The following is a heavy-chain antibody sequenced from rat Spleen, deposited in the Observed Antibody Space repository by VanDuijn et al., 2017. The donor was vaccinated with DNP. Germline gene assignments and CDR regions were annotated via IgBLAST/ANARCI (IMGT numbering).Heavy chain of an antibody. Sequence: EVKLVESGGGLVQPGRSLKLSCAASGFNFNDYWMGWVRQAPGKGLEWIGQINKDSSTITYIPSLKDKFTISRDNAQNTLNLQMSKLGSEDTAIYYCAKGPNYGGYSDYFDYWGQGVMVTVSS. J-gene: IGHJ2*01. CDR2: INKDSSTI. CDR1: GFNFNDYW. D-gene: IGHD1-11*01. V-gene: IGHV4-2*01. CDR3: AKGPNYGGYSDYFDY.